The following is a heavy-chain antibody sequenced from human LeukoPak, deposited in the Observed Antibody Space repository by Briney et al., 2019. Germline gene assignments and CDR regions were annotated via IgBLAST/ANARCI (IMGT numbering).Heavy chain of an antibody. CDR3: ARTYFAAFDY. D-gene: IGHD3-9*01. Sequence: GGSLRLSCAASGFTFSSYWMHWVRHAPRKGLVWVSRINSDGSSTSYADSVKGRFTISRDNAKNTLYLQMNSLRAEDTAVYYCARTYFAAFDYWGQGTLVTVSS. V-gene: IGHV3-74*01. CDR2: INSDGSST. J-gene: IGHJ4*02. CDR1: GFTFSSYW.